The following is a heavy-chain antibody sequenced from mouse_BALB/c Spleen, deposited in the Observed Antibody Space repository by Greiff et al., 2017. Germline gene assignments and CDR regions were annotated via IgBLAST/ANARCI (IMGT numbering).Heavy chain of an antibody. J-gene: IGHJ3*01. D-gene: IGHD2-14*01. CDR1: GFSLTSYG. CDR2: IWSGGST. CDR3: ARESYRYDGFAY. V-gene: IGHV2-2*01. Sequence: QVQLKESGPGLVQPSQSLSITCTVSGFSLTSYGVHWVRQSPGKGLEWLGVIWSGGSTDYNAAFISRLSISKDNSKSQVFFKMNSLQTDDTAMYYCARESYRYDGFAYWGQGTLVTVSA.